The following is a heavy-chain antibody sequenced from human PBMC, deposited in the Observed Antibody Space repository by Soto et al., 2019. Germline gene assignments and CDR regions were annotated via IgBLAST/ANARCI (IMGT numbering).Heavy chain of an antibody. J-gene: IGHJ4*02. V-gene: IGHV3-30-3*01. CDR1: GFTFSSYA. CDR3: ARDDEDY. CDR2: ISYDGSNK. Sequence: QVQLVESGGGVVQPGRSLRLSCAASGFTFSSYAMHWVRQAPGKGLEWVAVISYDGSNKYYADSVKGRFTISRDNSKNTLYLQMNSLRAEDTAVYYCARDDEDYWGQGTLDTVSS.